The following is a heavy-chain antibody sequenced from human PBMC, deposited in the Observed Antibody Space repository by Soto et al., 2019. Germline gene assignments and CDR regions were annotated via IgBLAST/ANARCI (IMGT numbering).Heavy chain of an antibody. Sequence: GGSLRLSCAASGFTVSSNYMSWVRQAPGKGLEWVSVIYSGGSTYYADSVKGRFTISRYNSKNTLYLQMNSLRAEDTAVYYCARGRARGELPLFDYWGQGTLVTVSS. J-gene: IGHJ4*02. CDR1: GFTVSSNY. CDR2: IYSGGST. CDR3: ARGRARGELPLFDY. V-gene: IGHV3-53*01. D-gene: IGHD1-26*01.